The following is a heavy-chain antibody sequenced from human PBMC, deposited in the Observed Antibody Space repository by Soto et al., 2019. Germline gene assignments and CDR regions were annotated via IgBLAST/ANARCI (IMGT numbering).Heavy chain of an antibody. CDR1: GFTFDGYS. CDR2: ISWNGATM. Sequence: SLRPPFAAPGFTFDGYSLHWVRQASGKGLEWVSGISWNGATMGYADSVKGRFTISRDNAKNSLYLQMNNLRAEDTALYYCANALEGQYYYGMDVWGQGTTVTVSS. V-gene: IGHV3-9*01. CDR3: ANALEGQYYYGMDV. J-gene: IGHJ6*02.